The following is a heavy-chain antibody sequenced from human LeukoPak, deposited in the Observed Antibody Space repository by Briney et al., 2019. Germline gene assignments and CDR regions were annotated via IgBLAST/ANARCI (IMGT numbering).Heavy chain of an antibody. CDR1: GGSISSITYY. J-gene: IGHJ4*02. CDR3: ARRWDGKTFDY. D-gene: IGHD1-26*01. Sequence: SETLSLTCTVSGGSISSITYYWAWIRQPPGKGLEWIGSLYYSGSTYYNPSLKSRVTISVDTSKNQFSLKLSSVTAADTAVYYCARRWDGKTFDYWGQGTLVTVSS. CDR2: LYYSGST. V-gene: IGHV4-39*07.